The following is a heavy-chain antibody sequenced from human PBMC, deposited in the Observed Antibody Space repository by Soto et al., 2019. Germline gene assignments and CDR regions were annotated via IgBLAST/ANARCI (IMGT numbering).Heavy chain of an antibody. CDR1: GGTSINHS. D-gene: IGHD2-2*01. Sequence: PGRPLRVCWAASGGTSINHSMSRILQAPGKGLEWVSSISSSSSYIYYADSVKGRFTISRDNAKNSLYLQMNSLRAEDTAVYYCARDHFIRVAPAADYWGQGTLVTVSS. J-gene: IGHJ4*02. CDR3: ARDHFIRVAPAADY. V-gene: IGHV3-21*01. CDR2: ISSSSSYI.